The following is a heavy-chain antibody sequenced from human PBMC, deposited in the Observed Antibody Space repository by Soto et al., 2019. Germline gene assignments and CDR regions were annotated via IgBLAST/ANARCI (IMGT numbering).Heavy chain of an antibody. J-gene: IGHJ3*02. CDR3: ARGWSSDWQVALDI. D-gene: IGHD6-19*01. Sequence: SETLSLTCAVYAGSFSHYYWNWIRQSPGKGLEWIAKIKHSGSSNYNPSLRSRVSISVDMSKNQFSLRFTSVTAADTAVYYCARGWSSDWQVALDIWGQGTMVTVSS. CDR1: AGSFSHYY. CDR2: IKHSGSS. V-gene: IGHV4-34*01.